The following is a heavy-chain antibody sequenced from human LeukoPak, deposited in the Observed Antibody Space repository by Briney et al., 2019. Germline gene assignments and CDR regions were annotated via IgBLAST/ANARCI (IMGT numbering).Heavy chain of an antibody. CDR3: ARNSGYDYWDWFDP. J-gene: IGHJ5*02. Sequence: SGGSLRLSCAASEFTFSSYGMTWVRQAPGKGLEWVSSIHSSSNFIYYADSVKGRFTISRDNAKKSLYLQMNSLRAEDTAVYYCARNSGYDYWDWFDPWGQGTLVTVSS. CDR2: IHSSSNFI. V-gene: IGHV3-21*01. CDR1: EFTFSSYG. D-gene: IGHD5-12*01.